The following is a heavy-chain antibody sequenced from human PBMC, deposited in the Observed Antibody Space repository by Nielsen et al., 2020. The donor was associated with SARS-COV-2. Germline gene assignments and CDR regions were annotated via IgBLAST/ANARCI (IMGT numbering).Heavy chain of an antibody. CDR2: ISYSGRT. CDR3: AQKGHSSGLPDY. V-gene: IGHV4-59*08. D-gene: IGHD3-22*01. Sequence: SEPLSLTCNVPGAPISGYYCSWIRQPPGKGLEWIGYISYSGRTNYNPSLKSRVTISVDTSKNHFSLKLNSVTAADTAVYLCAQKGHSSGLPDYWGQGILVIFSS. CDR1: GAPISGYY. J-gene: IGHJ4*02.